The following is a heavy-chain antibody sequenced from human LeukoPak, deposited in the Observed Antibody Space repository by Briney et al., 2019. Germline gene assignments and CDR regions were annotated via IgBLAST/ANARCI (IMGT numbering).Heavy chain of an antibody. V-gene: IGHV3-30*02. D-gene: IGHD3-10*01. CDR2: IRYDGSNK. CDR3: AFSLASGTYSGY. Sequence: GGSLRLSCAASGFTFSSYGMHWVRQAPGKGLEWVAFIRYDGSNKYYADSVKGRFTISRDNSKNTLYLQMNSLRADDTAVYYCAFSLASGTYSGYWGQGTLVTVSS. J-gene: IGHJ4*02. CDR1: GFTFSSYG.